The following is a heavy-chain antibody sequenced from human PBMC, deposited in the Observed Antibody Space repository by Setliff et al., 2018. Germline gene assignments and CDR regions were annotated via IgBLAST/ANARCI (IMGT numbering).Heavy chain of an antibody. J-gene: IGHJ6*03. CDR2: IIPMFGT. D-gene: IGHD3-10*01. V-gene: IGHV1-69*13. CDR3: AGGQPLVRKYYYYMDV. Sequence: SVKVSCKASGGTFSSYVISWVREAPGQGLEWMGGIIPMFGTNYAQKIQGRVTITADESTSTAYMELSSLGSEDTAVYYCAGGQPLVRKYYYYMDVWGKGTTVTVSS. CDR1: GGTFSSYV.